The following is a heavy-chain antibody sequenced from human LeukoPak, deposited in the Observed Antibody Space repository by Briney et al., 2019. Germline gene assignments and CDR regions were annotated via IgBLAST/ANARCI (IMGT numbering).Heavy chain of an antibody. CDR3: ARVSVVRGDTLVRTRYYFDY. CDR1: GYTFTGYY. D-gene: IGHD3-10*01. CDR2: INPNSGGT. V-gene: IGHV1-2*02. J-gene: IGHJ4*02. Sequence: ASVKVSCKASGYTFTGYYMNWVRQAPGQGLEWMGWINPNSGGTNYAQKFQGRVTMTRDTSISTAYMELSRLRSDDTAVYYCARVSVVRGDTLVRTRYYFDYWGQGTLVTVSS.